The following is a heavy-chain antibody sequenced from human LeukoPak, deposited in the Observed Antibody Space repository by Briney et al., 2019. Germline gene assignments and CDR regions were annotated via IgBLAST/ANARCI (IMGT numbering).Heavy chain of an antibody. D-gene: IGHD1-26*01. CDR1: GFTFDDYA. V-gene: IGHV3-9*01. CDR2: ISWNSGSI. Sequence: QPGGSLRLSCAASGFTFDDYAMPWVRQAPGKGLEWVSGISWNSGSIGYADSVKGRFTISRDNAKNSLYLQMNSLRAEDTALYYCAKSPSNKIVGAPGLLDYWGQGTLVTVSS. CDR3: AKSPSNKIVGAPGLLDY. J-gene: IGHJ4*02.